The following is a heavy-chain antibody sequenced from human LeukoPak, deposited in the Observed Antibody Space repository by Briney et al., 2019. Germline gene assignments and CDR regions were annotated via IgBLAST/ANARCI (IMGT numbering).Heavy chain of an antibody. V-gene: IGHV3-21*01. J-gene: IGHJ4*02. CDR2: ISTLSYI. CDR3: ARVGPGELPFDY. Sequence: GGSLRLSCAAPGFTFSAYSMNWVRQAPGKGLEWVSSISTLSYIYYVDSVKGRFTISRDNAKTSLYLQMNRLRAEDTAVYSCARVGPGELPFDYWGQGTLVTVSS. CDR1: GFTFSAYS. D-gene: IGHD1-26*01.